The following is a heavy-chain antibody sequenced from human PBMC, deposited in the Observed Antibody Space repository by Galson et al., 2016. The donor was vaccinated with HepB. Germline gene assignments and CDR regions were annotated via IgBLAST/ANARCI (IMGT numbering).Heavy chain of an antibody. CDR3: ATEGTGGAPPPMDV. J-gene: IGHJ6*02. V-gene: IGHV1-69*13. CDR1: GDSFRKYA. D-gene: IGHD3-16*01. CDR2: IIPMFGTA. Sequence: SVKVSCKAPGDSFRKYAISWVRQAPGQGLEWMGGIIPMFGTANYAQKFRGRVTITAAESTNTAYMELRSLTSDDTGVYYCATEGTGGAPPPMDVWGQGTMVSVSS.